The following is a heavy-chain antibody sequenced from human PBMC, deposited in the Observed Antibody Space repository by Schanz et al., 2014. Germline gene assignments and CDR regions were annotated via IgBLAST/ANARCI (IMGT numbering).Heavy chain of an antibody. Sequence: VQLVESGGGVVQPGRSLRLSCAASGYTFSSNAMSWVRQAPGKGLEWVSTISGSGGSTYYADSVKGRFTISRDNSKNPLSLQLNSLRADDTAVYYCAKHLYQYNYYGMDVWGQGTTVTVSS. V-gene: IGHV3-23*04. CDR2: ISGSGGST. J-gene: IGHJ6*02. CDR3: AKHLYQYNYYGMDV. D-gene: IGHD2-2*02. CDR1: GYTFSSNA.